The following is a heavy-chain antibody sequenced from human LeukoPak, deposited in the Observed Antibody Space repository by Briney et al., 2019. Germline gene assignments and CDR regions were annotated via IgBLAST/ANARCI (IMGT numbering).Heavy chain of an antibody. CDR1: GYRFTNYW. V-gene: IGHV5-51*01. CDR2: IYPGDSET. Sequence: GESLKISCKGSGYRFTNYWIGWVRQMPGKGLEWMGIIYPGDSETRYSPSFQGQVTISADKSINTAYLQWSSLKASDTAMYYCARRAVTNFDHWGQGTLVTVSS. J-gene: IGHJ4*02. D-gene: IGHD2-2*01. CDR3: ARRAVTNFDH.